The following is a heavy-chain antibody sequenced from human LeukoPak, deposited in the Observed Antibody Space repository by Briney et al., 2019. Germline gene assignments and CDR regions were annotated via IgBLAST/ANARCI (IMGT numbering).Heavy chain of an antibody. V-gene: IGHV4-59*01. CDR1: GDPMSRYY. D-gene: IGHD3-16*01. Sequence: SETLSLTCTVSGDPMSRYYWSWIRQPPGKGLEWIGYIYYSGSTNYNPALKSRVTMSVDTSKNKFSLNLSSVTAADTAVYYCARGGKYYDYVWGSYIFDYWGQGTLVTVSS. CDR3: ARGGKYYDYVWGSYIFDY. J-gene: IGHJ4*02. CDR2: IYYSGST.